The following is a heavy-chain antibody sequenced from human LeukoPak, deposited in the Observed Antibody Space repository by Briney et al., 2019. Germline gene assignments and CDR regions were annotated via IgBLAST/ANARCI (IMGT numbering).Heavy chain of an antibody. CDR1: GGSISSSSYY. J-gene: IGHJ4*02. CDR2: IYYSGST. CDR3: ARHWEDMLREYYFDY. Sequence: PSETLSLTCTVSGGSISSSSYYWGWIRQPPGKGLEWIGSIYYSGSTYYNPSLKSRVAISVDTSKNQFSLKLSSVTAADTAVYYCARHWEDMLREYYFDYWGQGTLVTVSS. D-gene: IGHD3-10*01. V-gene: IGHV4-39*01.